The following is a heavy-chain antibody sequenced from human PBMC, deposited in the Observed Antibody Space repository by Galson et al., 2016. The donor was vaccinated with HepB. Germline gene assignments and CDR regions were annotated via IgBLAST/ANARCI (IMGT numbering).Heavy chain of an antibody. CDR2: IWYDGNKT. V-gene: IGHV3-33*06. Sequence: SLRLSCAASGFNFRACGMHWLRQAPGRGLEWVALIWYDGNKTYYAASVKGRFTISRDNSKNILYLQMNSLRAEDTAIYYCAKERGFYASRSFASYDFWGQGTLVTVSP. CDR3: AKERGFYASRSFASYDF. J-gene: IGHJ4*02. D-gene: IGHD3-10*01. CDR1: GFNFRACG.